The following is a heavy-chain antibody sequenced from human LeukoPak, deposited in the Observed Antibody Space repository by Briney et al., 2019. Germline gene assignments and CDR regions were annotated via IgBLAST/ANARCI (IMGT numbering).Heavy chain of an antibody. CDR3: ARFKSFSGSYYWDAFDI. CDR1: GFTFSNYA. Sequence: PGGSLTLSCVASGFTFSNYAMMWVRQAAGRGPEWVSAIRGNGIHTQYADSVKDRFTIFRDNSRNTLYLQMNSLRADDTAVYYCARFKSFSGSYYWDAFDIWGQGTMVTVSS. D-gene: IGHD1-26*01. V-gene: IGHV3-23*01. J-gene: IGHJ3*02. CDR2: IRGNGIHT.